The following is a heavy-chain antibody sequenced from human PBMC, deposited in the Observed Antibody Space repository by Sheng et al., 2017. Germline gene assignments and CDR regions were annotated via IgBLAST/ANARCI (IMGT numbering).Heavy chain of an antibody. CDR2: ISYDGSNN. CDR1: GFAFSDFG. J-gene: IGHJ4*02. D-gene: IGHD1-26*01. Sequence: QVYLVESGGGAVQPGRSLRLSCAASGFAFSDFGMHWVRQAPGKGLEWVALISYDGSNNYYADSVKGRFTISRDNSKNTLYLQMNSLRGEDTAVYYCAKDGGTFCDYWGQGTLVTVSS. V-gene: IGHV3-30*18. CDR3: AKDGGTFCDY.